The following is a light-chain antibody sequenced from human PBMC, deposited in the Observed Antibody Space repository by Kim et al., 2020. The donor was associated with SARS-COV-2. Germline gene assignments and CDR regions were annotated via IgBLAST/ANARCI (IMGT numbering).Light chain of an antibody. V-gene: IGKV3-11*01. CDR1: QSVSSY. J-gene: IGKJ4*01. Sequence: EIVLTQSPATLSLSPGERATLSCRASQSVSSYLAWYQQKPGQPPRLLIYDASNRATGIPVSFSGSGSGTDFTLTISSLEPEDFVVYYCQQRSNWPLTFGGGTKVDIK. CDR3: QQRSNWPLT. CDR2: DAS.